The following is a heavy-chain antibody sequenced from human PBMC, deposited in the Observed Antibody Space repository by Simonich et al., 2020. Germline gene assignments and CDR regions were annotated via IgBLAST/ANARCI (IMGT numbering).Heavy chain of an antibody. CDR2: IKHSGSP. CDR3: ARCGLVNYDILTGYHNWFDP. Sequence: QVQLQQWGAGLLKPSETLSLTCAVYGGSFSGYYWCWIRHPPGKGLGWIGEIKHSGSPTDNPTLRVRDHISGHTSKHQFSQKLSSVTAADTAVYYCARCGLVNYDILTGYHNWFDPWGQGTLVTVSS. CDR1: GGSFSGYY. J-gene: IGHJ5*02. D-gene: IGHD3-9*01. V-gene: IGHV4-34*01.